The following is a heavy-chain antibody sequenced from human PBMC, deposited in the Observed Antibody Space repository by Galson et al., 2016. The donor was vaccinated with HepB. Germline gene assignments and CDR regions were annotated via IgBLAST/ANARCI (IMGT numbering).Heavy chain of an antibody. CDR3: AKYREQWLVRCYFDD. CDR2: ISGSGGST. D-gene: IGHD6-19*01. J-gene: IGHJ4*02. V-gene: IGHV3-23*01. Sequence: SLRLSCAASGFTFSNYAMNWVRQAPGKGLEWVSAISGSGGSTYYADSVKGRFTISRDNSKNTLYLQMNSLRVDDTAVYSCAKYREQWLVRCYFDDWGQGTLVTVSS. CDR1: GFTFSNYA.